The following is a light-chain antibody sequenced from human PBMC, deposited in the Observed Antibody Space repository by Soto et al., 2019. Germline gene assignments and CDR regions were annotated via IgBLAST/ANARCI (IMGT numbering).Light chain of an antibody. CDR3: SSYAGSNNNYV. CDR2: EVS. Sequence: QSALTQPPSASGSPGQSVTISCTGTSSDVGGYNYVSWYQQHPGKAPKLMIYEVSKRPSGVPDRFSGSKSGNTASLTVSGLQAEDEDDYYCSSYAGSNNNYVFGTGTKVTVL. V-gene: IGLV2-8*01. J-gene: IGLJ1*01. CDR1: SSDVGGYNY.